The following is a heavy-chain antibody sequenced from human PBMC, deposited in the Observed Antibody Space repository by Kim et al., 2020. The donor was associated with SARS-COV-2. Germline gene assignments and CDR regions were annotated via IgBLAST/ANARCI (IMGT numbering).Heavy chain of an antibody. Sequence: SETLSLTCTVSGDSIRNYYWTWIRQPPGKELEWIGYIYYTGSAKYNLSLRSRVTISVDTSKNQFSMKLTSVTAADTAVYYCARESQRLLGYGMDIWGQGTTVGVSS. J-gene: IGHJ6*02. CDR1: GDSIRNYY. D-gene: IGHD6-25*01. CDR3: ARESQRLLGYGMDI. V-gene: IGHV4-59*01. CDR2: IYYTGSA.